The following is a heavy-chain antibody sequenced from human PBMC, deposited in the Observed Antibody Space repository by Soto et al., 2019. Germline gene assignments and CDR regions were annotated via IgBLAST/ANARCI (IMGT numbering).Heavy chain of an antibody. CDR2: IRGFSPYT. D-gene: IGHD6-19*01. J-gene: IGHJ1*01. CDR1: GFTFRSYT. CDR3: AKDSSGWYEYFQH. Sequence: GGSLRLSCVASGFTFRSYTMNWVRQAPGKGLEWVSAIRGFSPYTFYADSVKGRFTISRDNAKNSLYLQMNSLRAEDTALYYCAKDSSGWYEYFQHWGQGTLVTVSS. V-gene: IGHV3-21*04.